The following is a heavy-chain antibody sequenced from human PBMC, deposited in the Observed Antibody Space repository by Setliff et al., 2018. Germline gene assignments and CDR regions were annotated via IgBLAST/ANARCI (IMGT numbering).Heavy chain of an antibody. D-gene: IGHD3-10*01. Sequence: ASVKVSCKASGYTFNNYGVAWVRQAPGQGLDWMGWVTIYNGNTKYAQNLQGRLTLTTDRSTSTVYMELRSLTTDDTAIYYCARVESMVRGKNILRHFDYWGQGTQVTVS. CDR2: VTIYNGNT. V-gene: IGHV1-18*01. CDR3: ARVESMVRGKNILRHFDY. J-gene: IGHJ4*02. CDR1: GYTFNNYG.